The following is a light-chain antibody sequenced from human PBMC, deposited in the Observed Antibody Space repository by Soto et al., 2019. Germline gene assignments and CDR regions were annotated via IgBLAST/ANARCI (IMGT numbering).Light chain of an antibody. V-gene: IGKV3-20*01. J-gene: IGKJ1*01. Sequence: ILLIQNPSTPSLSPGGGSTPCCWASRGVSANYLAWYQQKPGQAPTLLIYGASIRAAGIPDRFSGSGSGTDFTLTISRLEPEDFAVYYCQQYGSSGTFGQGTKVDIK. CDR3: QQYGSSGT. CDR1: RGVSANY. CDR2: GAS.